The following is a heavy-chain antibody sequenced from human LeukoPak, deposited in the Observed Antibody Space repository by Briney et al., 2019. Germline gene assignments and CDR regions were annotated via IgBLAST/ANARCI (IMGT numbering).Heavy chain of an antibody. V-gene: IGHV4-34*01. CDR2: INHSGST. J-gene: IGHJ4*02. CDR1: GGSFSNYY. Sequence: MTSETLSLTCAVYGGSFSNYYWSWIRQPPGKGLEWIGEINHSGSTSYNPSLKSRVTMSVDTSKNQFSLKLSSVTASDTAVYYCARLSSRRFPPTYSFDRRNYFDYWGQGTLVSVSS. CDR3: ARLSSRRFPPTYSFDRRNYFDY. D-gene: IGHD3-22*01.